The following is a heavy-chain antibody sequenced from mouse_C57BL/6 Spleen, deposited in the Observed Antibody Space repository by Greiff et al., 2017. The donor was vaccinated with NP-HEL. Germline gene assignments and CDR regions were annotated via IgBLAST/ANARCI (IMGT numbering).Heavy chain of an antibody. CDR1: GYSITSGYY. Sequence: EVKLQQSGPGLVKPSQSLSLTCSVTGYSITSGYYWNWIRQFPGNKLEWMGYISYDGSNNYNPSLKNRISITRDTSKNQFFLKLNSVTTEDTATYYCARERGIYDGYYDWGQGTTLTVSS. D-gene: IGHD2-3*01. CDR3: ARERGIYDGYYD. J-gene: IGHJ2*01. CDR2: ISYDGSN. V-gene: IGHV3-6*01.